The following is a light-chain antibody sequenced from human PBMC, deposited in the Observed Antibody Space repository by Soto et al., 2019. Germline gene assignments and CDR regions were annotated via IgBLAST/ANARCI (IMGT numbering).Light chain of an antibody. Sequence: EIVLTQSPGTLSLSPGERATLSCRASQSVSSSYLAWYQQKPGQAPRLLIYGASSSATGIPDRFSGSGSGTDFTLTISRLEPEDFAVYYGQQYGGGAWTFGQGTKVEIK. V-gene: IGKV3-20*01. CDR1: QSVSSSY. CDR3: QQYGGGAWT. CDR2: GAS. J-gene: IGKJ1*01.